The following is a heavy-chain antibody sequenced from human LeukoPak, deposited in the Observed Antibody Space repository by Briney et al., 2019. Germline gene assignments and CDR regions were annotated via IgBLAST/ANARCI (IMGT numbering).Heavy chain of an antibody. CDR1: GGSFSGYY. CDR3: AGGGNSGYDLDFDY. D-gene: IGHD5-12*01. J-gene: IGHJ4*02. Sequence: SETLSLTCAVYGGSFSGYYWSWIRQPPGKGLEWIGEINHSGSTNYNPSLKSRVTISVDRSKNQFSLKLSSVTAADTAVYYCAGGGNSGYDLDFDYWGQGTLVTVSS. V-gene: IGHV4-34*01. CDR2: INHSGST.